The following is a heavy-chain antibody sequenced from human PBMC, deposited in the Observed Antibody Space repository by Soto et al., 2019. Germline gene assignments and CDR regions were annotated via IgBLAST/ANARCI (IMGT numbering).Heavy chain of an antibody. CDR2: INPDSGGT. J-gene: IGHJ2*01. CDR1: GYTFTDYY. V-gene: IGHV1-2*02. D-gene: IGHD2-2*01. CDR3: AIRTGQLAIISEFDGDWFFEV. Sequence: QEQLVQSGAEVKKPGASLKVSCKASGYTFTDYYIHWVRQAPGQGLEWVGWINPDSGGTNLAQRFQGRVTMTSDTSITTAYMELSSLRSDDTAVYYCAIRTGQLAIISEFDGDWFFEVWGRGTLVTVSS.